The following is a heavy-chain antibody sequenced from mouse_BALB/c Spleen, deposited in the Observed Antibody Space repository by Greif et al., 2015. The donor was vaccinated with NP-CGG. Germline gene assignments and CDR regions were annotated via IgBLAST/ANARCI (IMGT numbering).Heavy chain of an antibody. D-gene: IGHD1-1*01. J-gene: IGHJ3*01. CDR3: ARDDPSVYGSSAWFAY. V-gene: IGHV5-6-3*01. CDR2: INSNGGST. CDR1: GFTFSSYG. Sequence: DVMLVESGGGLVQPGGSLKLSCAASGFTFSSYGMSWVRQTPDKRLELVATINSNGGSTYYPDSVKGRFTISRDNAKNTLYLQMSSLKSEDTAMYYCARDDPSVYGSSAWFAYWGQGTLVTVSA.